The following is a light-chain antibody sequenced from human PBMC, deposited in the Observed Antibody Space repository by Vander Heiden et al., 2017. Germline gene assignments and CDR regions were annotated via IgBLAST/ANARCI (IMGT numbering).Light chain of an antibody. V-gene: IGKV3-20*01. CDR1: QRVSSIY. CDR2: GAI. J-gene: IGKJ1*01. Sequence: ELVLTQSPVTLSLSPGERATLSCRASQRVSSIYLAWYQQKPGQAPRLLIYGAISRATGIPDRFSGSGSGTDFTLTISRLEPEDFAVYYCQHYGSSLWTFGQGTKVEIK. CDR3: QHYGSSLWT.